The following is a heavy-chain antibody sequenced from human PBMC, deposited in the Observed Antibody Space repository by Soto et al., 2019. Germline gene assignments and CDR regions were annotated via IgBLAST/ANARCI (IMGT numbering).Heavy chain of an antibody. V-gene: IGHV4-30-2*01. Sequence: QLQLQESGSGLVKPSQTLSLTCAVCGCSISSDGYSWSWIRQPPGKGLEWIGYIYHSGSTYYNPSLKSRVTISVERSKNQFSPKRSSVTAADTAVYYSARVPDRWGQGTLVTVSS. D-gene: IGHD2-2*01. CDR1: GCSISSDGYS. CDR3: ARVPDR. CDR2: IYHSGST. J-gene: IGHJ5*02.